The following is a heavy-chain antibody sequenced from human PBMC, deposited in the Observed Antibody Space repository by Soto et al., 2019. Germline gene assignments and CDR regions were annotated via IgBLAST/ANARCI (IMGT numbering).Heavy chain of an antibody. J-gene: IGHJ6*02. V-gene: IGHV5-51*01. CDR2: IYPGDSDT. Sequence: GESLKISCKGSGYSFTSYWIGWVRQMPRKGLEWMGIIYPGDSDTRYSPSFQGQVTISADKSISTAYLQWSSLKASDTAMYYCARHKPVRGSDYYYGMDVWGQGTTVTVSS. CDR1: GYSFTSYW. CDR3: ARHKPVRGSDYYYGMDV. D-gene: IGHD3-10*01.